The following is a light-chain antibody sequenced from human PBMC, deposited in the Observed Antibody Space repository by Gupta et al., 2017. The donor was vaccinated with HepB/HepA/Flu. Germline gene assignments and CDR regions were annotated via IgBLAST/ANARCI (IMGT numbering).Light chain of an antibody. J-gene: IGLJ2*01. CDR2: EVN. CDR1: RSDDGNYNA. Sequence: SALTQPASVSGSPGPSIPVSCTGTRSDDGNYNAVSWYQQPPGKAPELMIVEVNKRPAGLSNRFSGSKSGNTSSLTSSGVEAEDEDDYYCGSYAGSSTLVFGGGTKVTVL. V-gene: IGLV2-23*02. CDR3: GSYAGSSTLV.